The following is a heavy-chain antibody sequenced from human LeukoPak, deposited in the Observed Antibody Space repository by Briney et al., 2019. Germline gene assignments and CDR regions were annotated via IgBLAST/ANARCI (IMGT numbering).Heavy chain of an antibody. CDR3: ARRMGRGYSYGAVDY. J-gene: IGHJ4*02. CDR1: GGTFSSYA. D-gene: IGHD5-18*01. Sequence: ASVKVSCKASGGTFSSYAISWVRQAPGQGLEWMGGIIPIFGTANYAQKFQGRVTMTRNTSISTAYMELSSLRSEDTAVYYCARRMGRGYSYGAVDYWGQGTLVTVSS. V-gene: IGHV1-69*05. CDR2: IIPIFGTA.